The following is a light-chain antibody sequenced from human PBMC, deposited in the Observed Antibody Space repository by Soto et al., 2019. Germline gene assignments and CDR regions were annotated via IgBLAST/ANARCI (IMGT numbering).Light chain of an antibody. V-gene: IGLV1-44*01. Sequence: QSVLTQPPSASVTPGQRVTISCSGSSSNIGSHVVYWYQQLAGTAPTLLMYNNNQRPSGVPDRFSGSKSGTSASLAISGLQSEDEADYYCAVWDDSLDGWVFGGGTKLTVL. CDR3: AVWDDSLDGWV. J-gene: IGLJ3*02. CDR1: SSNIGSHV. CDR2: NNN.